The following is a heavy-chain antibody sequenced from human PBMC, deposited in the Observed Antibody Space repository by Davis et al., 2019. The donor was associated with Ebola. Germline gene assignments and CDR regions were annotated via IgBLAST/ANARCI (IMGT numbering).Heavy chain of an antibody. CDR3: ARWDYDFWSGYYTPNWFDP. Sequence: SETLSLTCTVPGGSISSYYWSWIRQPPGKGLEWIGYIYYSGSTNYNPSLKSRVTISVDTSKNQFSLKLSSVTAADTAVYYCARWDYDFWSGYYTPNWFDPWGQGTLVTVFS. CDR2: IYYSGST. J-gene: IGHJ5*02. CDR1: GGSISSYY. V-gene: IGHV4-59*08. D-gene: IGHD3-3*01.